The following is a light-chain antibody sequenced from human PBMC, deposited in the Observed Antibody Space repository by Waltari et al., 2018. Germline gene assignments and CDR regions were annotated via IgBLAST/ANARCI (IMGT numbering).Light chain of an antibody. CDR2: VNSDGSH. CDR1: SGHSSNV. J-gene: IGLJ3*02. CDR3: QTGGHGTWV. Sequence: QLVLTQSPSVSAPLGASVKPTCTLSSGHSSNVIAWHQQQPGKGPRYLMKVNSDGSHSKGDEIPDRFSGSSSGPERDLTISSLQSDDEADYYCQTGGHGTWVFGGGTKLTVL. V-gene: IGLV4-69*01.